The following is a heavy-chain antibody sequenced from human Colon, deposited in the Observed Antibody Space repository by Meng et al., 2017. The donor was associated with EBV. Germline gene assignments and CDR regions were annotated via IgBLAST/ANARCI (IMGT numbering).Heavy chain of an antibody. V-gene: IGHV4-30-4*01. D-gene: IGHD2-15*01. Sequence: GQLPESGPGLVKPSQTLSLTFAVSGYSINSCGFYWSWIRQPPGKGLEWIGYIYFTGSTYYSPSLKSRLNISIDTSKNQFSLRLTAVTAADTAVYYCARGGGSFRFQFWGRGTLVTVSS. CDR2: IYFTGST. J-gene: IGHJ4*02. CDR1: GYSINSCGFY. CDR3: ARGGGSFRFQF.